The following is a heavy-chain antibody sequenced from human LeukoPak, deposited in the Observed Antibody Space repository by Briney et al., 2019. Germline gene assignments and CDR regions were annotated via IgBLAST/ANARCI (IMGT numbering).Heavy chain of an antibody. V-gene: IGHV4-34*01. J-gene: IGHJ6*03. Sequence: PSETLSLTCAVYGGSFSGYYWSWIRQPPGKGLEWIGEINHSGSTNYNPSLKSRVTISVDTSKNQFSLKLSSVTAADTAVYYCARHRSDSSGYYPNSYYYYYMDVWGKGTTVTISS. CDR2: INHSGST. CDR1: GGSFSGYY. CDR3: ARHRSDSSGYYPNSYYYYYMDV. D-gene: IGHD3-22*01.